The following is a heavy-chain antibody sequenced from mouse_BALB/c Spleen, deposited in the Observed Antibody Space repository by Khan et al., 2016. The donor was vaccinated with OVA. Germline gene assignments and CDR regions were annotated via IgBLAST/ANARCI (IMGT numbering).Heavy chain of an antibody. Sequence: EVELVESGPGLVKPSQSLSLTCTVTGYSITSGYVWNWIRQFPGNQLEWRGYISYSGSTNYNPSLKSRISITRDTSKNQFFLQLNSVTTEDTATYYCARTARIKYWGQGTTLTVSS. CDR1: GYSITSGYV. D-gene: IGHD1-2*01. V-gene: IGHV3-2*02. J-gene: IGHJ2*01. CDR3: ARTARIKY. CDR2: ISYSGST.